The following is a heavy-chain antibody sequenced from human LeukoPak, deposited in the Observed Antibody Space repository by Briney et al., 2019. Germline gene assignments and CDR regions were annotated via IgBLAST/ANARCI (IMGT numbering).Heavy chain of an antibody. Sequence: ASVKVSCKASGGTFSSYAISWVRQAPGQGLEWMGGIIPIFGTANYAQKFQGRVTITADESTSTAYMELSSLRSEDTAVYYCARVPAYDYSFDYWGQGTLVTVSS. CDR2: IIPIFGTA. J-gene: IGHJ4*02. V-gene: IGHV1-69*13. D-gene: IGHD4-11*01. CDR3: ARVPAYDYSFDY. CDR1: GGTFSSYA.